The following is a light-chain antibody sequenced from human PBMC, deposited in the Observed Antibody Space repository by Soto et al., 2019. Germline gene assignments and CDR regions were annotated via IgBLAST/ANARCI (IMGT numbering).Light chain of an antibody. CDR2: AAS. Sequence: DIQMTQSPSSLSASVGDRVTITCRASQSICFYLNWYQQTQGNAPKLXIYAASNLQTGVRSRCSGSGAGTDCTRTINSLQPEDFDTDSCQQSYSTTITFGQGTGLEIK. J-gene: IGKJ5*01. CDR3: QQSYSTTIT. CDR1: QSICFY. V-gene: IGKV1-39*01.